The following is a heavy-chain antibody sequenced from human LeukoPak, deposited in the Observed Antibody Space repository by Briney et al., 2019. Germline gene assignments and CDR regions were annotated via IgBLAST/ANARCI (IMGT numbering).Heavy chain of an antibody. V-gene: IGHV3-21*01. CDR1: GFTFSNYS. D-gene: IGHD5-24*01. CDR2: ISSIRRYI. CDR3: ARGGDGYNYVDY. Sequence: GWALRLSCAASGFTFSNYSMNWVRQAPGKGLEGVSSISSIRRYIYFADSVKGRFTISRDNAKNSLYLQMNSLRAEDTAVYYCARGGDGYNYVDYWGQGTLVTVSS. J-gene: IGHJ4*02.